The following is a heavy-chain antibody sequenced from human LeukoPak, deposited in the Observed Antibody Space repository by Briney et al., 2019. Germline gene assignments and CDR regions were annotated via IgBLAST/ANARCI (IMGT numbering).Heavy chain of an antibody. V-gene: IGHV4-59*08. D-gene: IGHD6-6*01. CDR2: IYYSGST. CDR3: ARGYEYRFDP. CDR1: GGSISSYY. Sequence: KTSETLSLTCTVSGGSISSYYWSWIRQPPGKGLEWIGYIYYSGSTNYNPSLKSRVTISVDTSKNQFSLKLSSVTAADTAAYYCARGYEYRFDPWGQGTLVTASS. J-gene: IGHJ5*02.